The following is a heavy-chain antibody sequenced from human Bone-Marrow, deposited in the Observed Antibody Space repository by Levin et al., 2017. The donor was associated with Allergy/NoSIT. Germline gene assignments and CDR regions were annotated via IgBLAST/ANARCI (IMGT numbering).Heavy chain of an antibody. Sequence: GGSLRLSCAASGFSFSSYEMNWVRQAPGKGLECISYISGSGTTTYYAESMKGRFTISRDNAKNSLYLLMYSLRADDTAVYYCARDRVGATLDYWGQGTLVTVSS. CDR2: ISGSGTTT. V-gene: IGHV3-48*03. J-gene: IGHJ4*02. CDR1: GFSFSSYE. CDR3: ARDRVGATLDY. D-gene: IGHD1-26*01.